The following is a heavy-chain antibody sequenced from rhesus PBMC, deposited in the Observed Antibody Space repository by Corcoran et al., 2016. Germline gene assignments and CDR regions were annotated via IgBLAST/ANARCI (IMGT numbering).Heavy chain of an antibody. Sequence: QLQLQESGPGLVKPSETLSVTCAVSGGSISSSYWSWIRQAPGKGLEWIGYIYGSGSSTNYNPSLKSQVTLSVDTAKNQLSLKLSSVTAADTAVYYCASDPDTAGTGPFDYWGQGVLVTVSS. CDR3: ASDPDTAGTGPFDY. D-gene: IGHD5-30*01. V-gene: IGHV4-169*02. J-gene: IGHJ4*01. CDR1: GGSISSSY. CDR2: IYGSGSST.